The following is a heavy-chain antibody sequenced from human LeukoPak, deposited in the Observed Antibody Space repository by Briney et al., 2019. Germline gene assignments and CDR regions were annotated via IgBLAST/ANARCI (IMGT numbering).Heavy chain of an antibody. CDR3: AKDRIAVAGLRLDYFDY. D-gene: IGHD6-19*01. CDR2: ISSSGGST. V-gene: IGHV3-23*01. CDR1: GFTFSSYA. J-gene: IGHJ4*02. Sequence: GGSLRLSCAASGFTFSSYAMSWVRQAPGKGLEWVSAISSSGGSTYYADSVKGRFTISRDNSKNTLYLQMNSLRAEDTAVYYCAKDRIAVAGLRLDYFDYWGQGTLVTVSS.